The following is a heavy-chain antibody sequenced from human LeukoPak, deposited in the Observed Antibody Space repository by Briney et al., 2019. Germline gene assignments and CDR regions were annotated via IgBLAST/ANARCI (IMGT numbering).Heavy chain of an antibody. D-gene: IGHD6-13*01. V-gene: IGHV3-9*01. Sequence: GGSLGLSCAASGFTFDDYAMHWVRQAPGKGLEWVSGISWNCGSIGYADSVKGRFTISRDNAKNSLYLQMNSLRAEDTALYYCAKDIFTGIAAAGAIDYWGQGTLVTVSS. CDR1: GFTFDDYA. J-gene: IGHJ4*02. CDR3: AKDIFTGIAAAGAIDY. CDR2: ISWNCGSI.